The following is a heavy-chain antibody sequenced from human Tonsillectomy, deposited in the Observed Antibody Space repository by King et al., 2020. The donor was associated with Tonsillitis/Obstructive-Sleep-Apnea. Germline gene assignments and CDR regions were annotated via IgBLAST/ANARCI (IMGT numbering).Heavy chain of an antibody. Sequence: VQLQQWGAGLLKPSETLSLTCAVYVGSFSGYYWSWIRQPPGKGPEWIGEINHSGSTNYNPSLKSRVTISVDTSKNQFSLKLSSVTAADTAVYYCARGRSGYGDYVSGVYFDYWGQGTLVTVSS. D-gene: IGHD4-17*01. CDR3: ARGRSGYGDYVSGVYFDY. J-gene: IGHJ4*02. CDR1: VGSFSGYY. CDR2: INHSGST. V-gene: IGHV4-34*01.